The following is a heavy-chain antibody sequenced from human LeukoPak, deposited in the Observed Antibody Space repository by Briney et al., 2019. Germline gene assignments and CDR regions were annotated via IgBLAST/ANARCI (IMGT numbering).Heavy chain of an antibody. CDR1: AGSISSYY. CDR2: IYTSGST. CDR3: ARHKRWLQPGGFDY. J-gene: IGHJ4*02. D-gene: IGHD5-24*01. V-gene: IGHV4-4*09. Sequence: SETLSLTCTLSAGSISSYYWSRIRQPPGKGLEWIGYIYTSGSTNYNPSLKSRVTISVDTSKNQFSLKLSSVTAADTAVYYCARHKRWLQPGGFDYWGQGTLVTVSS.